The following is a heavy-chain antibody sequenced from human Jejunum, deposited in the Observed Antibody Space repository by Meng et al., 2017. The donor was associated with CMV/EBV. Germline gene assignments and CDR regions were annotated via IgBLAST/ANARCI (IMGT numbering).Heavy chain of an antibody. D-gene: IGHD1-7*01. V-gene: IGHV4-4*02. J-gene: IGHJ4*02. Sequence: VLLLVSFSRVVNASGKLALTCSVACDSNSSGIWLSWERQPSGEGVEWVGEVYHRGDTYYNPSLKSRVDISVDKSKDQFYLSLFSDTAADTAVYYCGRDQGRELINHWGQGTLVTVSS. CDR1: CDSNSSGIW. CDR2: VYHRGDT. CDR3: GRDQGRELINH.